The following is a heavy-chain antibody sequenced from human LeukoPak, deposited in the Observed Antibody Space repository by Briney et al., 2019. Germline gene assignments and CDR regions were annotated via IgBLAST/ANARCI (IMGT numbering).Heavy chain of an antibody. CDR3: ARVKHNWEGSYNWFDP. CDR1: GYTFTGYD. J-gene: IGHJ5*02. CDR2: MNPNSGNT. Sequence: GASVKVSCKASGYTFTGYDINWVRQATGQGLEWMGWMNPNSGNTGYAQKFQGRVTMTRNTSISTAYMELSSLRSEDTAVYYCARVKHNWEGSYNWFDPWGQGTLVTVSS. D-gene: IGHD1-1*01. V-gene: IGHV1-8*01.